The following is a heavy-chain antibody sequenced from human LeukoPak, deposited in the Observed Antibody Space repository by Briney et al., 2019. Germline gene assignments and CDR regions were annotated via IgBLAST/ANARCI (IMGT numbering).Heavy chain of an antibody. CDR1: GYTFTSYD. V-gene: IGHV1-8*01. CDR3: AKGFLEWLFPFDY. J-gene: IGHJ4*02. CDR2: MNPNSGNT. D-gene: IGHD3-3*01. Sequence: ASVKVSCKASGYTFTSYDINWVRQATGQGLEWMGWMNPNSGNTGYAQKFQGRVTMTRNTSISTAYMELSSLRSEDTAVYYCAKGFLEWLFPFDYWGQGTLVTVSS.